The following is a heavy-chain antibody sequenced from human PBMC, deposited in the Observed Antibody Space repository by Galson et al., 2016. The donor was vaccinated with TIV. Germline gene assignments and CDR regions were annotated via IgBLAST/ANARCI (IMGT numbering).Heavy chain of an antibody. V-gene: IGHV4-31*01. J-gene: IGHJ3*01. D-gene: IGHD2-8*01. Sequence: LSLTCSVSGGSVSRVGNSWTWIRQRPGKGLEWIGHIYYTGSTNYNSSLKSQVTISVDTSKNQFSLRLNSVTVGDTAVYYCTRGRFAFGVALDVWGQGTMVTVSS. CDR2: IYYTGST. CDR1: GGSVSRVGNS. CDR3: TRGRFAFGVALDV.